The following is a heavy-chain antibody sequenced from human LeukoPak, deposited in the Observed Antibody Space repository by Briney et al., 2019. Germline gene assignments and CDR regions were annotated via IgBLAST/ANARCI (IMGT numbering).Heavy chain of an antibody. Sequence: SVKVSCKASGGTFSSYAISWVRQAPGQGLEWMGRIIPIFGTANYAQKFQGRVTITTDESTSTAYMELSSLRSEDTAVYYCARERRPTLMDSSGRHRKGGYFDYWGQGTLVTVSS. CDR2: IIPIFGTA. J-gene: IGHJ4*02. CDR3: ARERRPTLMDSSGRHRKGGYFDY. V-gene: IGHV1-69*05. CDR1: GGTFSSYA. D-gene: IGHD6-19*01.